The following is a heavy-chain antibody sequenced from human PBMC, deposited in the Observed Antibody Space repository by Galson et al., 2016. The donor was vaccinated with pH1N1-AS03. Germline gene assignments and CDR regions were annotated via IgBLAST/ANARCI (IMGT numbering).Heavy chain of an antibody. CDR3: ARVRSEWLGVNSSWYGIDS. CDR2: IYFSGRT. J-gene: IGHJ4*02. Sequence: ETLSLTCTVSAGSISTYYWTWIRQPPGRGLEWIGYIYFSGRTNCSPSLKSRANISLDRSRNQFSLNLNSVTAANTAVYYCARVRSEWLGVNSSWYGIDSWGQGTLVTVSS. D-gene: IGHD2-2*01. CDR1: AGSISTYY. V-gene: IGHV4-59*01.